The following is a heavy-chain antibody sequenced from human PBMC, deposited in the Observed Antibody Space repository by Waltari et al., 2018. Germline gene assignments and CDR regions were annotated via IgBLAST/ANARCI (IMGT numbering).Heavy chain of an antibody. CDR1: GRSISGSY. CDR2: INHSGST. D-gene: IGHD3-10*01. Sequence: QVQLQQWGAGLLKPSETLSLTCAVYGRSISGSYCRRTRQPPGKGLEWIGEINHSGSTNYNPSLKSRVTISVDTSKNQFSLKLSSVTAADTAVYYCATTMVRGVIIDYWGQGTLVTVSS. V-gene: IGHV4-34*01. J-gene: IGHJ4*02. CDR3: ATTMVRGVIIDY.